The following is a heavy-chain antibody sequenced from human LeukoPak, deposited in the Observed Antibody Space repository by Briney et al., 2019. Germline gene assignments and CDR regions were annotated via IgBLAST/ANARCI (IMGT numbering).Heavy chain of an antibody. V-gene: IGHV1-2*02. Sequence: ASVKVSCKASGYTFTGFYLHWVRQAPGQGLEWMGWIHPNSGGTNSAQKFQGRVTMTRDTSISTAYMELSNLRSDDTAVYYCARDRTKIYSPWGLGTLVTVSA. J-gene: IGHJ5*02. CDR1: GYTFTGFY. CDR2: IHPNSGGT. CDR3: ARDRTKIYSP. D-gene: IGHD1-26*01.